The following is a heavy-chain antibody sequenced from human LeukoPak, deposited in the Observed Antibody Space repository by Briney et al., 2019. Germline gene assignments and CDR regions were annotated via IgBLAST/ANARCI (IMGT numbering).Heavy chain of an antibody. V-gene: IGHV1-18*01. Sequence: ASVKVSCKASGYTFTSYGISWVRQAPGHGLEWMGWISAYNVNTNYAQKLQGRVTMTTDTSTSTAYMELRSLRSDDTAVYYCARDPFSRLFSDAFDIWGQGTMVTVSS. CDR3: ARDPFSRLFSDAFDI. CDR2: ISAYNVNT. D-gene: IGHD3-22*01. CDR1: GYTFTSYG. J-gene: IGHJ3*02.